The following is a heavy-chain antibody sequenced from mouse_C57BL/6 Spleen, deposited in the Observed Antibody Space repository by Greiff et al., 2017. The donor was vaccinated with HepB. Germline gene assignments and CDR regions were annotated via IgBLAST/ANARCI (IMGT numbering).Heavy chain of an antibody. CDR2: IYPGDGDT. CDR1: GYAFSSSW. D-gene: IGHD1-1*01. J-gene: IGHJ1*03. V-gene: IGHV1-82*01. CDR3: ANYYGSSHWYFDV. Sequence: QVQLQHSGPELVKPGASVKISCKASGYAFSSSWMNWVKQRPGKGLEWIGRIYPGDGDTNYNGKFKGKATLTADKSSSTAYMQLSSLTSEDSAVYFCANYYGSSHWYFDVWGTGTTVTVSS.